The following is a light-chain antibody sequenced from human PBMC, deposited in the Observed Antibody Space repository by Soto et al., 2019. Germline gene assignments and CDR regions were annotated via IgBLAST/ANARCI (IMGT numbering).Light chain of an antibody. J-gene: IGKJ1*01. CDR3: QQYNHWPRWT. Sequence: ETVMTQSPATLSVSPGERATLSCWASQSVSSDLAWYQQKPGQAPRPLIYDTSTRATGIPARYSGSGSGTEFTLTISSLQSEDVAVYYCQQYNHWPRWTCGQGTKVDIK. V-gene: IGKV3D-15*01. CDR1: QSVSSD. CDR2: DTS.